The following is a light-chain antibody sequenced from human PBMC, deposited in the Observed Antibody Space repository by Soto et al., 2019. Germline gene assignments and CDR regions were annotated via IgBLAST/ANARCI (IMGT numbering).Light chain of an antibody. CDR2: RAS. V-gene: IGKV3-15*01. Sequence: EIALTQSPATVSVSPWDRVTLSCWASQNIYSNLGWYQQRPGQAPRLIIYRASARPTGIPARFSGSGSGTEFTLTISSLQSEDFATYYCQQYHNLWSFGRGTKVDIK. CDR1: QNIYSN. CDR3: QQYHNLWS. J-gene: IGKJ1*01.